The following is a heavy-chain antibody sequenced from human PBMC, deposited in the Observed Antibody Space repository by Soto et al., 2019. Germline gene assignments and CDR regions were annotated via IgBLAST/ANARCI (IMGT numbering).Heavy chain of an antibody. D-gene: IGHD2-15*01. J-gene: IGHJ5*02. CDR3: LKHSGRWPPNFFDH. CDR1: GFIFDDFA. CDR2: ISWNSDGV. V-gene: IGHV3-9*01. Sequence: GGSLRLSCTVTGFIFDDFAMHWVRQAPGKGLEWVSGISWNSDGVVYADSVKGRFTISRDNAEDSLYLHMNSLRPADTPFYFCLKHSGRWPPNFFDHWGQGPLLTVSS.